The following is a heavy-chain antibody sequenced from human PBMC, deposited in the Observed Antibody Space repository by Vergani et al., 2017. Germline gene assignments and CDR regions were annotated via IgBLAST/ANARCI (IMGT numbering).Heavy chain of an antibody. CDR3: ARVARGTGLGNWFDP. CDR1: GFTFSDYY. V-gene: IGHV3-11*05. J-gene: IGHJ5*02. D-gene: IGHD6-19*01. CDR2: ISSSSSYT. Sequence: QVQLVESGGGLVKPGGSLRLSCAASGFTFSDYYMSWIRQAPGKGLEWVSYISSSSSYTNYADAVKGRFTISRENAKNSLYLQMNSLRAEDTAVYYCARVARGTGLGNWFDPWGQGTLVTVSS.